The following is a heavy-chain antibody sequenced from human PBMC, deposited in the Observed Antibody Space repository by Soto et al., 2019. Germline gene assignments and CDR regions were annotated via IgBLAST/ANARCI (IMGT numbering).Heavy chain of an antibody. J-gene: IGHJ5*02. CDR1: GGSFSGYY. CDR2: INHSGST. D-gene: IGHD2-15*01. CDR3: AGGYCSGGSCHTNWFDP. V-gene: IGHV4-34*01. Sequence: QVQLQQWGAGLLKPSETLSLTCAVYGGSFSGYYWSWIRQPPGKGLEWIGEINHSGSTNYNPSLKRRVTLSVDTSKNQFSLKLSSVTAADTAVYYCAGGYCSGGSCHTNWFDPWGQGTLVTVSS.